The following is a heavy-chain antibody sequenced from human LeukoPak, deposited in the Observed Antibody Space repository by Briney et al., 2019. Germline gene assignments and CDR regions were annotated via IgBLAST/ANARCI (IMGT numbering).Heavy chain of an antibody. D-gene: IGHD1-14*01. CDR2: IYYSGST. Sequence: PSETLSLTCTVSGGSISSSSYYWGWIRQPPGKGLESIGSIYYSGSTYYNPSLKSRVTISVDTSKNQFALKLSSVTAADTAVYYCARQGIDSRADYWGQGTLVTVSS. J-gene: IGHJ4*02. CDR1: GGSISSSSYY. CDR3: ARQGIDSRADY. V-gene: IGHV4-39*01.